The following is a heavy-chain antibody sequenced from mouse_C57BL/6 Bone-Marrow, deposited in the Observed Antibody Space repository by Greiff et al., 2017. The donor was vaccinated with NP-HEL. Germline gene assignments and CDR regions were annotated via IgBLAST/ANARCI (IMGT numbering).Heavy chain of an antibody. CDR2: ILPGSGST. V-gene: IGHV1-9*01. J-gene: IGHJ4*01. Sequence: VQLQQSGAELMKPGASVKLSCKATGYTFTGYWIEWVKQRPGHGLEWIGEILPGSGSTNYNEKFKGKATFTADTSSNTAYMQLSSLTTEDSAIYYCASFITTVVEPHYYAMDYWGQGTSVTVSS. CDR3: ASFITTVVEPHYYAMDY. D-gene: IGHD1-1*01. CDR1: GYTFTGYW.